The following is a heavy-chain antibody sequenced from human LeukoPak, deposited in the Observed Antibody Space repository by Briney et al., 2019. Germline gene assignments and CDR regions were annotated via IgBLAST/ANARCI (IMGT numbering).Heavy chain of an antibody. CDR1: GFTFSGYW. CDR2: MNQDGSEK. V-gene: IGHV3-7*01. Sequence: GGSLRLSCVASGFTFSGYWMRWVRQAPGKGLECVANMNQDGSEKYVDSVKGRFTISRDNAKNSLALQMNSLRAEDTAVYYCARVRGSFSLDYWGQGTQVSVSS. CDR3: ARVRGSFSLDY. D-gene: IGHD1-26*01. J-gene: IGHJ4*02.